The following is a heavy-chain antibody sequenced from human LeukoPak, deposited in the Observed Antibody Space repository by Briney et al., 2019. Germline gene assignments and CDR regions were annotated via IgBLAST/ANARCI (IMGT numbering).Heavy chain of an antibody. CDR2: ISAYNGNT. CDR3: ARESGSGSYYPPALDY. V-gene: IGHV1-18*01. Sequence: ASVTVSCKASGYTFTSYGISWVRQAPGQGLEWMGLISAYNGNTNYAQKLQGRVTMTTDTSTSTAYMELRSLRSDDTAVYYCARESGSGSYYPPALDYWGQGTLVTVSS. CDR1: GYTFTSYG. J-gene: IGHJ4*02. D-gene: IGHD3-10*01.